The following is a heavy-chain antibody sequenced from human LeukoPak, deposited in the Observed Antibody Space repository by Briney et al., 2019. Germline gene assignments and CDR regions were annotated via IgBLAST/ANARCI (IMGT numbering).Heavy chain of an antibody. Sequence: SETLSLTCAVSGYSISSGYYWGWIRQPPGKGLEWIGSIYHSGSTYYNPSLKSRVTISVDTSKNQFSLKLSSVTAADTAVYYCARQPDYGDYVDAFDIWGQGTMVTVSS. CDR3: ARQPDYGDYVDAFDI. J-gene: IGHJ3*02. D-gene: IGHD4-17*01. CDR2: IYHSGST. CDR1: GYSISSGYY. V-gene: IGHV4-38-2*01.